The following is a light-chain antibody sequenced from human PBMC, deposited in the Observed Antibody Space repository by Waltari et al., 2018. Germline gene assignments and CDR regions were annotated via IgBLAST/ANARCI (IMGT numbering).Light chain of an antibody. CDR1: QNISNY. Sequence: DIQMTQSPTSLSASVGDSVSLTCQTSQNISNYLNWYQVQPGRAPALLVYGSSSLPSGEWQRCSGSGSGTHFTLDISSLRPEDFASYYCQQAYSTPLTFGPGKNLEIK. J-gene: IGKJ2*01. CDR3: QQAYSTPLT. CDR2: GSS. V-gene: IGKV1-39*01.